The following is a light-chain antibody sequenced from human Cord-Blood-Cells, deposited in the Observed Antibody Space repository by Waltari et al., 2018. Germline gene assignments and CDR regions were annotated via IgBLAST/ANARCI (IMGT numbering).Light chain of an antibody. CDR2: EGS. J-gene: IGLJ2*01. Sequence: QSALTQPASVSGSPGQSITISCTATSSDVGSYNLVSWYQQHPGKAPKRMIYEGSKRPSGVSNRFSGSKSGNTASLTISGLQAEDEADYYCCSYAGSSTFVVFGGGTKLTVL. V-gene: IGLV2-23*03. CDR1: SSDVGSYNL. CDR3: CSYAGSSTFVV.